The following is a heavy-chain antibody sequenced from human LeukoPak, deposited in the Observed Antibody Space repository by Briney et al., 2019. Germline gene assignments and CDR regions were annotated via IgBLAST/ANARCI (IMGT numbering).Heavy chain of an antibody. V-gene: IGHV3-23*01. J-gene: IGHJ4*02. CDR1: GFTFSSYA. CDR2: ISGSGGST. CDR3: AKGGLRYFDWPDEGGY. Sequence: GGSLRLSCAASGFTFSSYAMSWVRQAPGKGLEWVSAISGSGGSTYYADSVKGRFTISRDNSKNTLYLQMNSLRAEDTAVYYCAKGGLRYFDWPDEGGYWGRGTLVTVSS. D-gene: IGHD3-9*01.